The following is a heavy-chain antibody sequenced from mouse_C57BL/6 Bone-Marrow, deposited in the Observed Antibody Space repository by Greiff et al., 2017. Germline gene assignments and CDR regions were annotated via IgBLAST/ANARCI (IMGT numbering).Heavy chain of an antibody. CDR3: ARGSTVPGYYYAMDY. Sequence: DVKLVESGGGLVKPGGSLKLSCAASGFTFSSYAMSWVRQTPEKRLEWVATISDGGSYTYYPDNVKGRFTISRDNAKNNLYLQMSHLKSEDTAMYYCARGSTVPGYYYAMDYWGQGTSVTVSS. CDR1: GFTFSSYA. J-gene: IGHJ4*01. D-gene: IGHD1-1*01. CDR2: ISDGGSYT. V-gene: IGHV5-4*03.